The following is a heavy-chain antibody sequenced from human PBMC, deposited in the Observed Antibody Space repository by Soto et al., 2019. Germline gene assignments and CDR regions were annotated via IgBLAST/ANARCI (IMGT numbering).Heavy chain of an antibody. Sequence: QVQLVESGGGVVQPGRSLRLSCAASGFTFSSYGMHWVRQAPGKGLEWVAVIWYDGSNKYYADSVKGRFTTSRDNSKNTLYLQMNSLRAEDTAVYYCARRSDSGYDLDWFDPWGQGTLVTVSS. CDR2: IWYDGSNK. D-gene: IGHD5-12*01. J-gene: IGHJ5*02. CDR3: ARRSDSGYDLDWFDP. CDR1: GFTFSSYG. V-gene: IGHV3-33*01.